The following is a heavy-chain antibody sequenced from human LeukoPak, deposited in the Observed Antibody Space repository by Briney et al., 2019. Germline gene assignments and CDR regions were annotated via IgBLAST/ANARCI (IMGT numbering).Heavy chain of an antibody. Sequence: PGGSLRLSCAASGFTFSSYSMNWVRQAPGKGLEWVSSISSSSSYIYYADSVKGRFAISRDNAKNSLYLQMNSLRAEDTAVYYCARSSSGLPVNWGQGTLATVSS. CDR1: GFTFSSYS. D-gene: IGHD3-10*01. CDR3: ARSSSGLPVN. J-gene: IGHJ4*02. CDR2: ISSSSSYI. V-gene: IGHV3-21*01.